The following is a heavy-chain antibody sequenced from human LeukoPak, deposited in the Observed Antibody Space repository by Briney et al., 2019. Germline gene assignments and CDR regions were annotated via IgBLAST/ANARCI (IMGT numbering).Heavy chain of an antibody. CDR1: GFTFSSYW. CDR3: ARGGYYWGA. Sequence: TGGSLRLSCAASGFTFSSYWMSWVRQAPGKGLEWVASIKEDGSEQYYVDSVKGRFTIFRDNAKNSLYLQMNSLRAEDMAVYYCARGGYYWGAWGQGTLVTVSS. D-gene: IGHD1-1*01. V-gene: IGHV3-7*01. CDR2: IKEDGSEQ. J-gene: IGHJ5*02.